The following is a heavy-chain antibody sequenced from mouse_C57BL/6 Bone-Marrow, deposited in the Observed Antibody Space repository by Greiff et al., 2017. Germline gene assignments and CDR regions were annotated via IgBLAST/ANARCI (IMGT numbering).Heavy chain of an antibody. CDR3: VRFLYVYYYAMDY. D-gene: IGHD2-3*01. Sequence: EVKLVESGGGLVQPKGSLKLSCAASGFSFNTYAMNWVRQAPGKGLEWVARIRSKSNNYATYYADSVKDRFTISRDDSESMLYLQMNNLKTEDTAMYYCVRFLYVYYYAMDYWGQGTSVTVSS. V-gene: IGHV10-1*01. CDR2: IRSKSNNYAT. J-gene: IGHJ4*01. CDR1: GFSFNTYA.